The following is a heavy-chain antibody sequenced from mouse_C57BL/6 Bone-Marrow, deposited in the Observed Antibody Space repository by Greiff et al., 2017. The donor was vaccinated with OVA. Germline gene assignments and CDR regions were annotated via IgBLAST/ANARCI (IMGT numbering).Heavy chain of an antibody. CDR3: TTRVITTVVATDY. J-gene: IGHJ2*01. CDR1: GFNIKDYY. Sequence: QLKQSGAELVRPGASVKLSCTASGFNIKDYYMHWVKQRPEQGLEWIGRIDPEDGDTEYAPKFQGKATMTADTSSNTAYLQLSSLTSEDTAVYYCTTRVITTVVATDYWGQGTTLTVSS. V-gene: IGHV14-1*01. CDR2: IDPEDGDT. D-gene: IGHD1-1*01.